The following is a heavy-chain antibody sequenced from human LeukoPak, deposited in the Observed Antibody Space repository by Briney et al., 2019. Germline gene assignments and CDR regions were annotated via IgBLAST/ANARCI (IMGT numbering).Heavy chain of an antibody. Sequence: GGSLRLSCAASGFTFSSYSMNWVRQAPGKGLEWVSSISSSSSYIYYADSVKGRFTISRDNAKNSLYLQMNSLRAEDTAVYYCAREGWSGHYMGVWGQGTTVTVSS. J-gene: IGHJ6*02. V-gene: IGHV3-21*01. CDR3: AREGWSGHYMGV. CDR2: ISSSSSYI. D-gene: IGHD3-3*01. CDR1: GFTFSSYS.